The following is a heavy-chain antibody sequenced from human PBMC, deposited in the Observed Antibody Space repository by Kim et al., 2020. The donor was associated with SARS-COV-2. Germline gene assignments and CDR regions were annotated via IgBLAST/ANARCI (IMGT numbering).Heavy chain of an antibody. CDR2: NT. J-gene: IGHJ4*02. Sequence: NTYYADSVKGRFTISRDNSKNTLYLQMNSLRAEDTAVYYCAGIAAPNNIYWGQGTLVTVSS. CDR3: AGIAAPNNIY. D-gene: IGHD6-13*01. V-gene: IGHV3-23*01.